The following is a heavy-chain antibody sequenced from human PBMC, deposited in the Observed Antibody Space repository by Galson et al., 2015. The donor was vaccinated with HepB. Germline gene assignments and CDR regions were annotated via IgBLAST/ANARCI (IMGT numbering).Heavy chain of an antibody. D-gene: IGHD2-2*01. Sequence: SLRLSCAASGFTFSSYAMNWVRQAPGKGLEWVSSISGSGDTTYYADSVKGRFTISRDNSKNTLYLQMNNLRADGTAVYYCAKGPVPAGFDDDYYYGMDVWGQGTTVTVSS. V-gene: IGHV3-23*01. J-gene: IGHJ6*02. CDR1: GFTFSSYA. CDR2: ISGSGDTT. CDR3: AKGPVPAGFDDDYYYGMDV.